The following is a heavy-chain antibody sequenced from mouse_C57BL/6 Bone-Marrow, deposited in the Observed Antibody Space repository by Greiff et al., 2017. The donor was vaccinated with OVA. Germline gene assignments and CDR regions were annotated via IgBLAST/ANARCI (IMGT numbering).Heavy chain of an antibody. D-gene: IGHD1-1*01. V-gene: IGHV1-67*01. J-gene: IGHJ3*01. Sequence: QVQLQQSGPELVRPGVSVKISCKGSGYTFTDYAMHWVKQSHAKSLEWIGVISTYYGDTNYNGKFKGKATLTADKSSSTAYMQLISLTSEDSAVYFCATYCYGIWFAYWGQGTLVTVSA. CDR2: ISTYYGDT. CDR3: ATYCYGIWFAY. CDR1: GYTFTDYA.